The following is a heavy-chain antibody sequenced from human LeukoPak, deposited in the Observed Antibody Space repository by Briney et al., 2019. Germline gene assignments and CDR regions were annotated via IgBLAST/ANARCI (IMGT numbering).Heavy chain of an antibody. V-gene: IGHV4-59*01. CDR3: ARVGKYSNYAFDY. D-gene: IGHD4-4*01. Sequence: PSETLSLTCTVSGGSISSYYWSWIRQPPGKGLEWIGYIYYSGSTNYNPSLKSRVTISVDTSKNRFSLELSSVTAADTAVYYCARVGKYSNYAFDYWGQGTLVTVSS. CDR2: IYYSGST. J-gene: IGHJ4*02. CDR1: GGSISSYY.